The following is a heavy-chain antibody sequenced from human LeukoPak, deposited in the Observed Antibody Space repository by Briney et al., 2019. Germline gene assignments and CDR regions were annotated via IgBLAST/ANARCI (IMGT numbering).Heavy chain of an antibody. V-gene: IGHV1-18*01. J-gene: IGHJ4*02. CDR2: LSAYDGVA. D-gene: IGHD1-26*01. CDR3: ASHLAGSGTFDY. Sequence: ASVKVSCKASGYSFSSFGVSWLRQAPGQGREWMGWLSAYDGVAKYAQKVQDRVTMTTDTSTNTAYIGLRSLRSDDSAIYYCASHLAGSGTFDYWGQGALVTVSS. CDR1: GYSFSSFG.